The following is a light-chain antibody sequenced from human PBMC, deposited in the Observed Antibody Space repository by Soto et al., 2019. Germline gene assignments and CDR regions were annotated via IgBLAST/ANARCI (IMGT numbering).Light chain of an antibody. Sequence: DIQMTQSPSSLSASVGDRVTITCRASQSISSYLNWYQQKPGKAPKLLIYAASSLQSGVPSRFSGSGSGTDFTLTISSLQPEDCAVYYCLLFRGSPTFGPGSRVHI. CDR2: AAS. J-gene: IGKJ3*01. V-gene: IGKV1-39*01. CDR1: QSISSY. CDR3: LLFRGSPT.